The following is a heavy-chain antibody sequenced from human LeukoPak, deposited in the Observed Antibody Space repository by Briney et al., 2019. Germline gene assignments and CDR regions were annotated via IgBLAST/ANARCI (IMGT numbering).Heavy chain of an antibody. V-gene: IGHV3-23*01. Sequence: GGPLRLSCAASGFTFSSYAVSWVRQAPGKGLEWVSAISGSGGSTYYADSVKGRFTISRDNPKNTLYLQMNSLRAEDTAVYYCAKDAAADNPYYYYYGMDVWGQGTTVTVSS. CDR1: GFTFSSYA. CDR3: AKDAAADNPYYYYYGMDV. J-gene: IGHJ6*02. D-gene: IGHD6-13*01. CDR2: ISGSGGST.